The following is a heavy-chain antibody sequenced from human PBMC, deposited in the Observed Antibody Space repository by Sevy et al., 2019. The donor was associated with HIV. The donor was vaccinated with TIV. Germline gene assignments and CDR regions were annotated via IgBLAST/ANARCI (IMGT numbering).Heavy chain of an antibody. Sequence: GGSLRLSCAASGFTFSSYWMSWVRQAPGKGLEWVANIKQDGSEKYYVDSVKGRFTISRDNAKNSLYLQMNSLRAEDTAVYYCARDGYYGSGSYYDYWGQATLVTVSS. D-gene: IGHD3-10*01. J-gene: IGHJ4*02. V-gene: IGHV3-7*01. CDR1: GFTFSSYW. CDR3: ARDGYYGSGSYYDY. CDR2: IKQDGSEK.